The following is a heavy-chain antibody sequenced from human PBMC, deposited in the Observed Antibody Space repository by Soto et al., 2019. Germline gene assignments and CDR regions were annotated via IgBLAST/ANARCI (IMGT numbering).Heavy chain of an antibody. CDR3: ARDHYYGSGGLLGALDI. D-gene: IGHD3-10*01. J-gene: IGHJ3*02. CDR2: IYYSGST. Sequence: KPSETLSLTCTVSGGSVSSGSYYWSWIRQPPGKGLEWIGYIYYSGSTNYNPSLKSRVTISVDTSKNQFSLKLSSVTAADTAVYYCARDHYYGSGGLLGALDIWGQGTMVTVSS. V-gene: IGHV4-61*01. CDR1: GGSVSSGSYY.